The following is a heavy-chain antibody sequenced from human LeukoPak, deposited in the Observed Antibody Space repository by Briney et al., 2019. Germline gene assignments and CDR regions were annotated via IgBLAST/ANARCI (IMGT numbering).Heavy chain of an antibody. D-gene: IGHD6-6*01. CDR3: ASGYSRSSNDY. V-gene: IGHV3-21*01. CDR2: ISSSSSYI. CDR1: GFTFSSYS. J-gene: IGHJ4*01. Sequence: GGSLRLSCAASGFTFSSYSMNWVRQAPGKGLEWVSSISSSSSYIYYADSVKGRFTISRDNAKSSLYLQMNSLRAEDTALYYCASGYSRSSNDYWGHGTLVTVSP.